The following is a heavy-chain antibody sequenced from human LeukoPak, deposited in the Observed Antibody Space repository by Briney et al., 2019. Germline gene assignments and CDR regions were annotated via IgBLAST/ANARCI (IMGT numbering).Heavy chain of an antibody. CDR2: IFYSGST. CDR3: ARVKSYSSSPKATNIDY. D-gene: IGHD6-13*01. V-gene: IGHV4-59*01. CDR1: GGSISSYY. J-gene: IGHJ4*02. Sequence: PSETLSLTCTVSGGSISSYYWSWIRLPPGKGLEWIGYIFYSGSTNYNPSLKSRVTISVDTSKNQFSLKLSSVTAADTAVYYCARVKSYSSSPKATNIDYWGQGTLVTVSS.